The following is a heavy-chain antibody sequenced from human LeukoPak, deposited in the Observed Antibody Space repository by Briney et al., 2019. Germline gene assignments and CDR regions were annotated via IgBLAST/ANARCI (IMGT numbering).Heavy chain of an antibody. CDR3: ARENRFSSTDWFDP. Sequence: SVKVSYKASGGTFISYAISWVRQAPGQGLEWMGGIIPIFGTANYAQKFQGRVTITTDESTSTAYMELSSLRSQDTAVYYCARENRFSSTDWFDPWGQGTLVTVSS. J-gene: IGHJ5*02. CDR1: GGTFISYA. V-gene: IGHV1-69*05. D-gene: IGHD6-13*01. CDR2: IIPIFGTA.